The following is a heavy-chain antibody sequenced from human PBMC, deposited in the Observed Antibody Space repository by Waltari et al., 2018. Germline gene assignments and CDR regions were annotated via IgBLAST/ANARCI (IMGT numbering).Heavy chain of an antibody. V-gene: IGHV3-48*04. CDR3: ASSSLGYCSGGSCY. J-gene: IGHJ4*02. D-gene: IGHD2-15*01. CDR1: GFTFSSSS. CDR2: ISSSSSTI. Sequence: EVQLVESGGGLVQPGGSVRLSCAASGFTFSSSSMNWVRKAPRKGLEWVSYISSSSSTIYYADSVKGRFTISRDNAKNSLYLQMNSLRAEDTAVYYCASSSLGYCSGGSCYWGQGTLVTVSS.